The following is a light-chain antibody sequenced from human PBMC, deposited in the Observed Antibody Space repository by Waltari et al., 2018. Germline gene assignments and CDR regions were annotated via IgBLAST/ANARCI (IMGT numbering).Light chain of an antibody. J-gene: IGKJ2*01. Sequence: EIVMTQSPATLSVSPGERETLSCRASQSVSSNLAWYQQKPGQAPRLLIYGASTRATGIPARFSGSGSGTEFTLTISSLQSEDFAVYYCQQYNNWPRTFGQGTKLEIK. CDR3: QQYNNWPRT. CDR1: QSVSSN. V-gene: IGKV3-15*01. CDR2: GAS.